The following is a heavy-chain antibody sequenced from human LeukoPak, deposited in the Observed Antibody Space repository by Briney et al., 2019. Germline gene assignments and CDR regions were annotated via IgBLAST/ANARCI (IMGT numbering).Heavy chain of an antibody. CDR1: GYTFTGYY. CDR2: IIPIFGTA. CDR3: ATTAIKYSGSYFDY. D-gene: IGHD1-26*01. V-gene: IGHV1-69*05. J-gene: IGHJ4*02. Sequence: ASVKVSCKASGYTFTGYYMHWVRQAPGQGLEWMGRIIPIFGTANYAQKFQGRVTITTDESTSTAYMELSSLRSEDTAVYYCATTAIKYSGSYFDYWGQGTLVTVSS.